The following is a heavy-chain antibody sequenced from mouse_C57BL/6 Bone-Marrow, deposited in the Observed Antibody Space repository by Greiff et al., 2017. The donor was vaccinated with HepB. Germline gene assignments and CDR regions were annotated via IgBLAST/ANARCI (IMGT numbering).Heavy chain of an antibody. D-gene: IGHD1-2*01. CDR1: GYTFTSYW. V-gene: IGHV1-50*01. CDR3: ARSSLLRLVSDY. J-gene: IGHJ2*01. Sequence: QVQLQQPGAELVKPGASVKLSCKASGYTFTSYWMQWVKQRPGQCLEWIGEIDPSDSYTNYNQKFKGKATLTVDTSSSTAYMQLSSLTSEDSAVYYCARSSLLRLVSDYWGQGTTLTVSS. CDR2: IDPSDSYT.